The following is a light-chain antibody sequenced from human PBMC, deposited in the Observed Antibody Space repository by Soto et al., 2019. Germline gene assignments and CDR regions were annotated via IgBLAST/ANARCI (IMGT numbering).Light chain of an antibody. CDR3: QQYGSSRFT. CDR1: QSISSSY. CDR2: GAS. J-gene: IGKJ3*01. V-gene: IGKV3-20*01. Sequence: EIVLTQSPGTLSLSPGERATLSCRASQSISSSYLAWYQQKPGQAPRLLVYGASSRATGTPARFSGSGSGTDFTLTISSLEPEDFAVYYCQQYGSSRFTFGPGTKVDIK.